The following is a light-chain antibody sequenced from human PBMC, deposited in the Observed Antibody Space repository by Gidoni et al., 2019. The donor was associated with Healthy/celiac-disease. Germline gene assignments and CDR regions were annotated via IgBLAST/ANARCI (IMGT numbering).Light chain of an antibody. J-gene: IGKJ3*01. CDR3: QQRRA. CDR1: QSVSSY. V-gene: IGKV3-11*01. CDR2: DAS. Sequence: ENVLTQSPATLSLSPGERATLSCRASQSVSSYLAWYQQKPGQAPRLLIYDASNRATGIPARFSGSGSGTDFTLTISSLEPEDFAVYYCQQRRAFGPGTKVDIK.